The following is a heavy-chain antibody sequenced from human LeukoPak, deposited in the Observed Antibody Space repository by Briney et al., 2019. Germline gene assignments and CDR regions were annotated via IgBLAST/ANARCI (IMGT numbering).Heavy chain of an antibody. Sequence: PGGSLRLSCAASGFTFSDHYMDCVRQAPGKGLEWVGRIRNKANSYTTEYAASVKGRFTISRDDSRSSLYLQMNSLKTEDTSVYYCTRVYSSSWSGSYFWGQGTLVTVSS. CDR2: IRNKANSYTT. D-gene: IGHD6-13*01. J-gene: IGHJ4*02. CDR3: TRVYSSSWSGSYF. CDR1: GFTFSDHY. V-gene: IGHV3-72*01.